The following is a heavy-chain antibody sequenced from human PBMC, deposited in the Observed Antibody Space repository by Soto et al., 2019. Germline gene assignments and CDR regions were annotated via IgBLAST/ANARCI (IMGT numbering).Heavy chain of an antibody. CDR2: FDPEDGET. J-gene: IGHJ4*02. V-gene: IGHV1-24*01. D-gene: IGHD3-10*01. CDR3: ATTVITMVRGALFDY. CDR1: GYTLTELS. Sequence: ASVKVSCKVSGYTLTELSMHWVRQAPGKGLEWMGGFDPEDGETIYAQKFQGRVTMTEDTSTDTAYMELSSLRSEDTAVYYCATTVITMVRGALFDYWGQGALVTVSS.